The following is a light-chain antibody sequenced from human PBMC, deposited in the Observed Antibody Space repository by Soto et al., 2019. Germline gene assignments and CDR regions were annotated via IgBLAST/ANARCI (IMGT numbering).Light chain of an antibody. CDR1: QIISRW. CDR3: QRYNTFSGT. J-gene: IGKJ1*01. Sequence: DIQMTQSPSTLSASVGDRVTITCRASQIISRWLAWYQQKPGKAPKLLIYDASTLESGVPSRFSGRGSGTQFTLTISSLQPDDFATYYCQRYNTFSGTFGPGTKVDIK. CDR2: DAS. V-gene: IGKV1-5*01.